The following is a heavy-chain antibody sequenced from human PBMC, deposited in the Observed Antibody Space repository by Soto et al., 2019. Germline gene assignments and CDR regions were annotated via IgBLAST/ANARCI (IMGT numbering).Heavy chain of an antibody. V-gene: IGHV3-23*01. CDR3: AKGRSYYYYYGVDV. Sequence: GGSLRLSCAASGFTFRSCAMGWVRQAPGKGLEWVSDIIDSGASTYYADSVKGRFTISRDNSKSTLYLQMNSLRAEDTALYYCAKGRSYYYYYGVDVGGQGTTVTVSS. CDR2: IIDSGAST. J-gene: IGHJ6*02. CDR1: GFTFRSCA.